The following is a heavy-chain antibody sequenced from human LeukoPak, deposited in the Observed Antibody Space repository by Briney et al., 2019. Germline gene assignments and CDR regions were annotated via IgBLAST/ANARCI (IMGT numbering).Heavy chain of an antibody. J-gene: IGHJ3*02. CDR1: GGSISSSNW. CDR2: IYHSGST. Sequence: SGTLSLTCAVSGGSISSSNWWSWVRQPPGKGPEWIGEIYHSGSTNYNPSLKSRVTISVDKSKNQFSLKLSSVTAADTAVYYCARFPLGDYYYDSSGYYLHAFDIWGQGTMVTVSS. D-gene: IGHD3-22*01. V-gene: IGHV4-4*02. CDR3: ARFPLGDYYYDSSGYYLHAFDI.